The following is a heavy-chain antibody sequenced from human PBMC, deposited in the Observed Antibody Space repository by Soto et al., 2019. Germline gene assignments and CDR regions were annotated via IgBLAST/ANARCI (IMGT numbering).Heavy chain of an antibody. Sequence: SETLSLTCTVSGGSISSYYWSWIRQPPGKGLEWIGYIYYSGSTNYNPSLKSRVTISVDTSKNQFSLKLSSVTAADTAVYYCARSRSGDSSSSLDAFDIWGQGTMVTVSS. D-gene: IGHD6-6*01. CDR3: ARSRSGDSSSSLDAFDI. CDR2: IYYSGST. J-gene: IGHJ3*02. CDR1: GGSISSYY. V-gene: IGHV4-59*01.